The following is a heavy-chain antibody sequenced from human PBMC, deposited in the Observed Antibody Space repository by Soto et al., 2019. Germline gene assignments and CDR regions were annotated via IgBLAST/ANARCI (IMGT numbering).Heavy chain of an antibody. Sequence: QVQLVESGGGVVQPGRSLRLSCPVSGFTFSDYGMHWVRQAPGKGLEWVAVMSYAGTYKYYADSVKGRFTISRDLSANPLFLQINSLRLEDTAVHFWAKEMYPHTVLDSSSPWGDYWGQGTLVTVSS. CDR3: AKEMYPHTVLDSSSPWGDY. V-gene: IGHV3-30*18. D-gene: IGHD6-6*01. CDR1: GFTFSDYG. CDR2: MSYAGTYK. J-gene: IGHJ4*02.